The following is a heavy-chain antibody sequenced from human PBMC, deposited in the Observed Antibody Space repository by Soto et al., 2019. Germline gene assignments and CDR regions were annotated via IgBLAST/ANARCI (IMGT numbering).Heavy chain of an antibody. V-gene: IGHV3-23*01. CDR1: GFTFSSYA. J-gene: IGHJ4*02. D-gene: IGHD6-19*01. CDR2: ISGSGGST. Sequence: GGSLRLSCAASGFTFSSYAMSWVRQAPGKGLEWVSAISGSGGSTYYADSVKGRFTISRDNSKNTLYLQKNSLRAEDTAVYYCAKGAFEAVAGSGPFDYWGQGTLVTVSS. CDR3: AKGAFEAVAGSGPFDY.